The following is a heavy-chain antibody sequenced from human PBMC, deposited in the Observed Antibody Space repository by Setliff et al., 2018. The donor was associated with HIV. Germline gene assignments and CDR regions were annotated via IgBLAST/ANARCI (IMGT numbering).Heavy chain of an antibody. CDR1: DGSLYSSSNY. Sequence: SETLSLTCTVSDGSLYSSSNYWGWIRQPPGKGLEWIGSIYYSGSTYYNPSLKSRVTISVDTSKKQFSLKLSSVTAADTAVYYCVNAQDYYCVDVWGKGTTGTVSS. CDR2: IYYSGST. J-gene: IGHJ6*03. D-gene: IGHD2-2*01. V-gene: IGHV4-39*01. CDR3: VNAQDYYCVDV.